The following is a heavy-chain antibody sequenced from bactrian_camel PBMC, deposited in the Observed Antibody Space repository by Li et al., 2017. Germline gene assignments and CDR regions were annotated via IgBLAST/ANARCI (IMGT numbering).Heavy chain of an antibody. V-gene: IGHV3S53*01. CDR3: AGDRSYGAWYMESQYKY. J-gene: IGHJ4*01. CDR2: LGDDNRD. D-gene: IGHD6*01. Sequence: HVQLVESGGGSVQAGGSLRLACANHGYTHIPWCTGWFRQLPGKQREGVAVLGDDNRDTYSDSVKGRFTISSESGKNTVHLQMSSLMPEDSGVYYCAGDRSYGAWYMESQYKYWGRGTQVTVS. CDR1: GYTHIPWC.